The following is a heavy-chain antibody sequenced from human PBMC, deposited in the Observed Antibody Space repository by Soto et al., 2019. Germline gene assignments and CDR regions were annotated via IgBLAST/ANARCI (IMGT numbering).Heavy chain of an antibody. CDR3: AKNQGVELVPLATVDWFDP. D-gene: IGHD1-26*01. J-gene: IGHJ5*02. V-gene: IGHV3-23*01. CDR1: GFIFENFG. Sequence: EGSLRLSCAASGFIFENFGMSWVRQAPGKGLEWISSISGSGFKKYYADSVKGRFTISRDNSKSTVYLELNNLSAEDTAVYHCAKNQGVELVPLATVDWFDPWGQGSVVTVSS. CDR2: ISGSGFKK.